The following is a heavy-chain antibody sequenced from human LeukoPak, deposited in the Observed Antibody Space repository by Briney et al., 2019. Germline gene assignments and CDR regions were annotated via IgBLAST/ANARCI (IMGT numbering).Heavy chain of an antibody. V-gene: IGHV4-38-2*01. CDR1: GYSISSGYY. CDR2: IYHSGST. D-gene: IGHD1-26*01. Sequence: SETLSLTCAVSGYSISSGYYWGWIRQPPGKGLEWIGSIYHSGSTYYNPSLKSRVTISVDTSKNQFSLKLSPVTAADTAVYYCARHPAVGATKVWFDPWGQGTLVTVSS. J-gene: IGHJ5*02. CDR3: ARHPAVGATKVWFDP.